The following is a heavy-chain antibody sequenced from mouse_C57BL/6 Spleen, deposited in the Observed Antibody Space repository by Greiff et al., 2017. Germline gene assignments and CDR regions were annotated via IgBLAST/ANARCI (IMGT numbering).Heavy chain of an antibody. CDR2: IYPRDGST. J-gene: IGHJ1*03. V-gene: IGHV1-85*01. D-gene: IGHD2-5*01. Sequence: VQLQQSGPELVKPGASVTLSCKASGYTFTSYDINWVKQRPGQGLEWIGWIYPRDGSTTYNEKFNGNATLTVDTSSSTAYMELHSLTSEDSAVYFCARSPYYSNYWYFDVWGTGTTVTVSS. CDR3: ARSPYYSNYWYFDV. CDR1: GYTFTSYD.